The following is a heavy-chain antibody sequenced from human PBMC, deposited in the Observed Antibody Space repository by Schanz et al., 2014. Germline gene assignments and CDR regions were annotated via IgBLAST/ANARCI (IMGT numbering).Heavy chain of an antibody. Sequence: QVQLVESGGGLVKPGGSLRLSCAASGFTFRDYYMSWIRQAPGKGLEWVSDISSGSSYANYADSVKGRFTISRDNAKTSLYLQMNSLRAEDTAVYYCARDFDDMRGYGSGYCLGGCMDVWGQGTTVTVSS. V-gene: IGHV3-11*05. CDR3: ARDFDDMRGYGSGYCLGGCMDV. CDR2: ISSGSSYA. D-gene: IGHD3-10*01. J-gene: IGHJ6*02. CDR1: GFTFRDYY.